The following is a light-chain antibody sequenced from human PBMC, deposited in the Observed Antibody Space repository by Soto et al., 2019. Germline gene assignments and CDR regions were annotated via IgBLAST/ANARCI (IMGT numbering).Light chain of an antibody. J-gene: IGLJ1*01. CDR3: QSYDSSLSVYV. CDR1: SSNIGAGYD. V-gene: IGLV1-40*01. Sequence: QSALTQPPSVSGAPGQRVTISCTGSSSNIGAGYDVHWYQQLPGTAPKLLIYGNSNRPSGVPDRFSGSTSGTSAPLAITGLQAEDEADYYCQSYDSSLSVYVFGTGTKVTVL. CDR2: GNS.